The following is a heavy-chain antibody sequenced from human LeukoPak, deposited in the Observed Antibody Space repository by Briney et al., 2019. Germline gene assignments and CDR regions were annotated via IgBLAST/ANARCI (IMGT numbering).Heavy chain of an antibody. J-gene: IGHJ5*02. CDR1: GFTFNDYY. CDR3: ATDGAGCDT. CDR2: INIGGTNT. V-gene: IGHV3-11*01. Sequence: PGGSLRLSCAASGFTFNDYYMSWIRQAPGKGLEWLSYINIGGTNTHYADSGKGGFTISRDNAKKSLYLEMNNLRAEDTAVYYCATDGAGCDTWGQGVLVTVSS.